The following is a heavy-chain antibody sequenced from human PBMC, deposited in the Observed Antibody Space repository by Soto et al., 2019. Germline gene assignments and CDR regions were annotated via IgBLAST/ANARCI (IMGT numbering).Heavy chain of an antibody. Sequence: QVQLQESGPRLVTPSETLTLTCSVSGGSITNHYWGWIRQPPGKGLEFIGRIYPSGRAHYNPSLQDRVTMSVDTSKNQFSLKVNSVTAADTAIDYCARDYDVNTAVDYWYFDLWGRGTLVTVSS. CDR2: IYPSGRA. D-gene: IGHD5-18*01. V-gene: IGHV4-4*07. CDR1: GGSITNHY. CDR3: ARDYDVNTAVDYWYFDL. J-gene: IGHJ2*01.